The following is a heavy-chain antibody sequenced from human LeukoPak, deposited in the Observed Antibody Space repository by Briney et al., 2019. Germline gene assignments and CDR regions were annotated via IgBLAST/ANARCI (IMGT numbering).Heavy chain of an antibody. CDR3: ARSDDSTIFGVVNEIDY. D-gene: IGHD3-3*01. J-gene: IGHJ4*02. V-gene: IGHV1-18*01. CDR2: ISAYNGNT. Sequence: GASVKVSCKASGYTFTSYGISWVRQAPGQGLEWMGWISAYNGNTNYAQKLQGRVTMTTDTSTSTAYMELRSLRSDDTAVYYCARSDDSTIFGVVNEIDYWGQGTLVTVSS. CDR1: GYTFTSYG.